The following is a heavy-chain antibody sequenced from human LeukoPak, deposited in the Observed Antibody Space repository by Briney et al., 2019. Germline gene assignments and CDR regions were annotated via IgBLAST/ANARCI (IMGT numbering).Heavy chain of an antibody. CDR2: IYHSGIT. Sequence: SQALSLTCTVSGGSLSSGGYCWSCIPPLPGMGLEWIRHIYHSGITYYNSSLNRLATSSENTTKNQYSLMVNAMTAAATAFYYCARVPPGGNIFHFDYWGQGTLVTVST. V-gene: IGHV4-31*01. J-gene: IGHJ4*02. CDR1: GGSLSSGGYC. CDR3: ARVPPGGNIFHFDY. D-gene: IGHD4-23*01.